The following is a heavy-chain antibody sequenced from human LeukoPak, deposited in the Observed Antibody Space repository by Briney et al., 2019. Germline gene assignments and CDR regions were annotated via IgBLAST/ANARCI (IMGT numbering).Heavy chain of an antibody. D-gene: IGHD6-13*01. CDR1: GGSFSGYY. Sequence: SETLSLTCAVYGGSFSGYYWSWIRQPPGKGLEWIGEINHSGSTNYNPSLKSRVTISLDTSKDQFSLKLSSVTAADTAVYYCARDVLAAPGTFDYWGQGALVTVSS. V-gene: IGHV4-34*01. CDR2: INHSGST. J-gene: IGHJ4*02. CDR3: ARDVLAAPGTFDY.